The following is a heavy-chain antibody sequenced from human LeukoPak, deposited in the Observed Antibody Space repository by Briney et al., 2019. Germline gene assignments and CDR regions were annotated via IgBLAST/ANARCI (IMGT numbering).Heavy chain of an antibody. D-gene: IGHD6-19*01. CDR3: ARGARGIAVAGL. Sequence: PSETLSLTCAVYGGSFSGYYWSWIRQPAGKGLEWIGRIYTSGSTNYNSSLKSRVTISVDTSKNQFSLKLSSVTAADTAVYYCARGARGIAVAGLWGQGILVTVSS. V-gene: IGHV4-59*10. CDR2: IYTSGST. J-gene: IGHJ4*02. CDR1: GGSFSGYY.